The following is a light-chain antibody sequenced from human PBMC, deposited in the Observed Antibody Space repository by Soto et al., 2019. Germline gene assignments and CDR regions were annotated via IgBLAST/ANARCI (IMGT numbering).Light chain of an antibody. V-gene: IGKV3-20*01. CDR3: QQRLNPKT. CDR1: ESVSSIY. CDR2: GAS. J-gene: IGKJ1*01. Sequence: LSQSPCTLSLYPGERPTLSWGASESVSSIYAAWYQQKPGQAPTLLIYGASTRATGIPDWFSGSASGTDFTLTIDRQAPEDFAVYCCQQRLNPKTFGQGTKVDNK.